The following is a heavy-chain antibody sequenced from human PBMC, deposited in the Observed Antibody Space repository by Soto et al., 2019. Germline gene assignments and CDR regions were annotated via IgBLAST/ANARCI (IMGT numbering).Heavy chain of an antibody. J-gene: IGHJ4*02. Sequence: LETLCLTCPVSGGSISSSSCYWGWLRQPPGKGLEWIGSIYYSGSTYYNPSLKSRVTISVDTSKNQFSLKLSSVTAADTAVYYCARRSDYGDYVDYWGQGTLVTVSS. CDR3: ARRSDYGDYVDY. CDR1: GGSISSSSCY. V-gene: IGHV4-39*01. D-gene: IGHD4-17*01. CDR2: IYYSGST.